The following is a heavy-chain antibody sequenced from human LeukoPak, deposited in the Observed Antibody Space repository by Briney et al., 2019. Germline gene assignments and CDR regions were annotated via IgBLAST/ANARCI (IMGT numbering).Heavy chain of an antibody. CDR3: ARASLGDLFYSDF. Sequence: ASVKVSCKASGYTFTSNYMHWVRQAPGQGLEWMGIINPSGGSTSYAQKFRGRVTMTRDTSTSTVYMELSSLRSEDTAVYYCARASLGDLFYSDFWGQGTLVTVSS. CDR2: INPSGGST. V-gene: IGHV1-46*01. J-gene: IGHJ4*02. D-gene: IGHD3-16*01. CDR1: GYTFTSNY.